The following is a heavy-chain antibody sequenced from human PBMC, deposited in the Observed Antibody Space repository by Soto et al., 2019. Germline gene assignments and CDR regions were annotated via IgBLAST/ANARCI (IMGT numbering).Heavy chain of an antibody. J-gene: IGHJ4*02. CDR3: AKDWVGGSNRYYLEY. Sequence: QVLLVESGGDVVQPGRSLRLSCAASGFTFSDYGLHWVRQAPGKGLEWVAFLSHHSYKKYYAVSVKGRFTVSRDNSKNTLYLQMNSLRTEDTAVYYCAKDWVGGSNRYYLEYWGQGTPVTVSS. CDR2: LSHHSYKK. V-gene: IGHV3-30*18. CDR1: GFTFSDYG. D-gene: IGHD1-26*01.